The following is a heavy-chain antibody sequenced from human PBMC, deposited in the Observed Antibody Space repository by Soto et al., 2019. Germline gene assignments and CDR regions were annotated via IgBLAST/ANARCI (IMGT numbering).Heavy chain of an antibody. CDR2: IYYSGST. Sequence: SETLSLTCTVSGGSVSSGTYYWSWIRQPPGKGLEWIGYIYYSGSTTYNPSLKSRVTISADTSKNQFSLKLSSVTAADTAVYFCATFAGGSGSFDYWGQGTLVTVSS. D-gene: IGHD3-22*01. CDR1: GGSVSSGTYY. J-gene: IGHJ4*02. CDR3: ATFAGGSGSFDY. V-gene: IGHV4-61*01.